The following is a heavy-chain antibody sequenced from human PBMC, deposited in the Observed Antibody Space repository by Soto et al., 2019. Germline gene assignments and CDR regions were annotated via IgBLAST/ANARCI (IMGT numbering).Heavy chain of an antibody. CDR3: AREWQRGTDS. D-gene: IGHD6-25*01. V-gene: IGHV1-2*02. J-gene: IGHJ4*02. Sequence: ASVKVSCKASGYTFTTYFLHWVRQAPGQGLEWLGWIFPGSGGTNYAQKFQGRVTMTRDTSIKTAYMELSRLTSDATGVYYGAREWQRGTDSWGQGARVTVSS. CDR1: GYTFTTYF. CDR2: IFPGSGGT.